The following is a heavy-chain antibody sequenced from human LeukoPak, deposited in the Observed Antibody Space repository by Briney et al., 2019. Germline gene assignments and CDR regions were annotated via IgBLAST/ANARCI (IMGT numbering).Heavy chain of an antibody. V-gene: IGHV7-4-1*02. CDR2: INTNTGNP. Sequence: ASVKVSCKASGYTFTTYIMNWVRQAPGQGLEWMGWINTNTGNPTYAQGFTGRFVFSLDTSVSTAYLQISSLKAEDTAVYYCARGPERTRYYDSSGYQIDYWGQGTLSPSPQ. D-gene: IGHD3-22*01. CDR1: GYTFTTYI. J-gene: IGHJ4*02. CDR3: ARGPERTRYYDSSGYQIDY.